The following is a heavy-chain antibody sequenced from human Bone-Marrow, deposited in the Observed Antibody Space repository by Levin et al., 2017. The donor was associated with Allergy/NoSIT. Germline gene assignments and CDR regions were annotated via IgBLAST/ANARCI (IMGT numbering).Heavy chain of an antibody. V-gene: IGHV1-2*06. D-gene: IGHD2-21*02. CDR3: ARDHGDPYYYYYYGLDA. Sequence: HGESLKISCKASGYTFTNYHVHWVRHAPGQGLEWMGRINPKSGDTKYAPKFQGRVTMTRDTSINTVYMQLSGLSSDDTATYYCARDHGDPYYYYYYGLDAWGQGTTVTVSS. CDR2: INPKSGDT. CDR1: GYTFTNYH. J-gene: IGHJ6*02.